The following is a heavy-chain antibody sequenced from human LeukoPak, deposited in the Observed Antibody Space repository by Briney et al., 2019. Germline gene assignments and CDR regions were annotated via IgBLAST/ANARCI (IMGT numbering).Heavy chain of an antibody. D-gene: IGHD5-12*01. J-gene: IGHJ4*02. Sequence: GRSLRLSCAASGFTFSSYAMHWVRRAPGKGLEWVAVISYDGSNKYYADSVKGRFTISRDNSKNTLYLQMNSLRAEDTAVYYCALNSGYDYGGNYWGQGTLVTVSS. V-gene: IGHV3-30-3*01. CDR3: ALNSGYDYGGNY. CDR1: GFTFSSYA. CDR2: ISYDGSNK.